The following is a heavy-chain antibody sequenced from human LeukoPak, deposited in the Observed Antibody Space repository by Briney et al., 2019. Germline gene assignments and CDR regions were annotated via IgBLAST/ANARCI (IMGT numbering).Heavy chain of an antibody. CDR1: AGSINSNSHH. CDR3: ARRGDILTDYAFDS. V-gene: IGHV4-39*01. D-gene: IGHD3-9*01. Sequence: PSETLSLTCSVSAGSINSNSHHWVWVRQAPGKGLEWIGNIYYSGTTSYNPSLKSRVTISVDTSKNQFSLRLTSVTAADTAVYFCARRGDILTDYAFDSWGQGTLVTVSS. J-gene: IGHJ4*02. CDR2: IYYSGTT.